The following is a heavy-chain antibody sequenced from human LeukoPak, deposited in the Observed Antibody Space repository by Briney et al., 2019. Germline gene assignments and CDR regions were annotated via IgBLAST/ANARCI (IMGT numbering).Heavy chain of an antibody. CDR2: IYYSGST. D-gene: IGHD6-19*01. V-gene: IGHV4-39*07. J-gene: IGHJ5*02. Sequence: SETLSLTCTVSGGSISSSSYYWGWIRQPPGKGLEWIGSIYYSGSTYYNPSLKSRVTISVDTSKNQFSLKLNSVTAADTAVYYCARQDSGWYFVDWFDPWGQGTLVTVSS. CDR1: GGSISSSSYY. CDR3: ARQDSGWYFVDWFDP.